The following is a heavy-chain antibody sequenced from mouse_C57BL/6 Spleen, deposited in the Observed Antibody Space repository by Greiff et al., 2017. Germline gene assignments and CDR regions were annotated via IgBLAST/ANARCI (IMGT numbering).Heavy chain of an antibody. J-gene: IGHJ4*01. V-gene: IGHV1-69*01. CDR3: ARRDGSSRYYAMDY. Sequence: QVQLQQPGAELVMPGASVKLSCKASGYTFTSYWMHWVKQRPGQGLEWIGEIDPSDSYTTYNQKFKGKSTLTVDKSSRQAYMQLSSLTSEDSAVYYCARRDGSSRYYAMDYWGQGTSVTVSS. D-gene: IGHD1-1*01. CDR1: GYTFTSYW. CDR2: IDPSDSYT.